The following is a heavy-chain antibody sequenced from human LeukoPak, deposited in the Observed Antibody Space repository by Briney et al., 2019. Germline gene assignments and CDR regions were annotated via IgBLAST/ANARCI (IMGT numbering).Heavy chain of an antibody. CDR3: ARTLYFDYLADY. Sequence: PGGSLRLSCAASGFTFSSHSLNWFRQAPGKGLEWVSSISSSGSYLSYADSVRGRFTISRDNAESSLHLQMNSLRAEDTAVYYCARTLYFDYLADYWGQGTLVTVSS. CDR1: GFTFSSHS. D-gene: IGHD3-9*01. V-gene: IGHV3-21*01. CDR2: ISSSGSYL. J-gene: IGHJ4*02.